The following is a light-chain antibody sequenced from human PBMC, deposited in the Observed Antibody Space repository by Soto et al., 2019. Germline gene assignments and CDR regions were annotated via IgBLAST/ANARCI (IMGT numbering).Light chain of an antibody. CDR1: QSVLYSSNNKNY. V-gene: IGKV4-1*01. J-gene: IGKJ4*01. CDR3: QQYYSTPLT. Sequence: DIVMTQSPDSLAVSLGERATINCKSSQSVLYSSNNKNYLAWYQQKPGQPPKLLIHWASTRKSVVPDRFSGSGSGTDFTLTIISLQAEDVAVYYCQQYYSTPLTFGGGTKVEIK. CDR2: WAS.